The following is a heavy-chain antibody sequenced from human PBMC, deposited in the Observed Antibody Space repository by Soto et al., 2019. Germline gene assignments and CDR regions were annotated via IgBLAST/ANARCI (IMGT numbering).Heavy chain of an antibody. CDR3: ARVPLYCSGGSCYFDY. J-gene: IGHJ4*02. V-gene: IGHV3-7*01. CDR2: IKQDGSEK. D-gene: IGHD2-15*01. Sequence: EVQLVESGGGLVQPGGSLRLSCAASGFTFSSYWMSWVRQAPGKGLEWVANIKQDGSEKYYVDSVKGRFTISRDNAKNSLYLQMNSLRAEDTAVYYCARVPLYCSGGSCYFDYWGPGTLVTVSS. CDR1: GFTFSSYW.